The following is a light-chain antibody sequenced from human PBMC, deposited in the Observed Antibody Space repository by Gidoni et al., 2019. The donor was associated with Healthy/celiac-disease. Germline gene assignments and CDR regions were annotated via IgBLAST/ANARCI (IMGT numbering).Light chain of an antibody. CDR1: SSDVGGYNY. CDR2: SVS. CDR3: SSYTSSSTLV. V-gene: IGLV2-14*01. Sequence: QSALTQPASVSGTPGQPITISCTGTSSDVGGYNYASWYQQHPGKAPKLMIYSVSNRPSGVSNRFSGSKSGNTASLTISGLQAEDEADYYCSSYTSSSTLVFGGGTKLTVL. J-gene: IGLJ2*01.